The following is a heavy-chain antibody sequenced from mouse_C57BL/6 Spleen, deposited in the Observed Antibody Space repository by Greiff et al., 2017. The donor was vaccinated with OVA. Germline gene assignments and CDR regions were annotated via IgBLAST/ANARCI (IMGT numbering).Heavy chain of an antibody. CDR1: GFTFSSYA. CDR2: ISAGGSYT. Sequence: EVKLMESGGGLVKPGGSLKLSCAASGFTFSSYAMSWVRQTPEKRLEWVATISAGGSYTYYPDNVKGRFTISRDNAKNNLYLQMSHLKSEDTAMYYCARGFSDYGDAMDYWGQGTSVTVSS. V-gene: IGHV5-4*03. J-gene: IGHJ4*01. D-gene: IGHD2-13*01. CDR3: ARGFSDYGDAMDY.